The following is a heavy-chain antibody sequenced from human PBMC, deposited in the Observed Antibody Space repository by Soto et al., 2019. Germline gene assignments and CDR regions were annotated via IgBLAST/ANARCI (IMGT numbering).Heavy chain of an antibody. J-gene: IGHJ4*02. Sequence: GESLKISCTASGLTFTSSSFHWVRQPPGKGLEWVAVISENGDRQYSTESVRGRFLISRDSSKNTVYLQMNSLRPEDTGVYFCARSLATTVSALGYWGQGALVTV. CDR1: GLTFTSSS. CDR3: ARSLATTVSALGY. V-gene: IGHV3-30-3*01. CDR2: ISENGDRQ. D-gene: IGHD4-17*01.